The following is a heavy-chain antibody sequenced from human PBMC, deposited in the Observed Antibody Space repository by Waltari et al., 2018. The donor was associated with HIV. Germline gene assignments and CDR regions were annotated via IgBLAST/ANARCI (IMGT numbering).Heavy chain of an antibody. D-gene: IGHD3-10*02. V-gene: IGHV3-9*01. CDR1: GFKFADYA. CDR2: ISWHSTRI. Sequence: EVQLVESGGGLVQPGRSLRLPGTASGFKFADYAMHWVRQPPGKGLEWVSSISWHSTRITYADSVKGRFTISRDNAKKSLYLQMDSLRPEDTAFYYCSRGPMYNWFDPWGQGTLVTVSS. CDR3: SRGPMYNWFDP. J-gene: IGHJ5*02.